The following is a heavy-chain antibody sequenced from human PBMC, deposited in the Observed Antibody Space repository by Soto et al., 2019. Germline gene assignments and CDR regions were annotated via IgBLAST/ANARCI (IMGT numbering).Heavy chain of an antibody. V-gene: IGHV3-48*02. J-gene: IGHJ6*02. D-gene: IGHD5-12*01. Sequence: EVQLVESGGDLVQPGGSLRLSCAASGFTFSSYSMNWVRQAAGKGLEWVSYISSSTSNIYYADSVKGRFTISRDNAKNSLYLQMNSLRDEDTAAYYCAREGWLHLDYYYYAMDVWGQGTTVTVSS. CDR3: AREGWLHLDYYYYAMDV. CDR1: GFTFSSYS. CDR2: ISSSTSNI.